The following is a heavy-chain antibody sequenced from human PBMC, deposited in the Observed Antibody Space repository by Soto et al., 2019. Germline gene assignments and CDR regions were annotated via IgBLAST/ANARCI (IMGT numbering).Heavy chain of an antibody. CDR2: IYYSGST. CDR1: GGSISSYY. V-gene: IGHV4-59*01. Sequence: SETLSLTCTVSGGSISSYYWSWIRQPPGKGLEWIGYIYYSGSTNYNPSLKSRVTISVDTSKNQFSLKLSSVTAADTAVYYCARKGAAASYAHYYMDVWGRGTAVTVSS. CDR3: ARKGAAASYAHYYMDV. D-gene: IGHD6-13*01. J-gene: IGHJ6*03.